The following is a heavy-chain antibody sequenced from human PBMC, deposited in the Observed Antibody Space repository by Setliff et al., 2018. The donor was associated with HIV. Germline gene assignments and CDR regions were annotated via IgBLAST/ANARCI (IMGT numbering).Heavy chain of an antibody. V-gene: IGHV2-26*01. D-gene: IGHD3-3*01. Sequence: SGPTLVNPTETLTLTCTVSGFSLSNTRMGVSWIRQPPGKALEWLAHIFPNDEKSYSASLKSRVTISEDTSKSQVVLTMTNMDPLDAATYFCARYNFRRGYWDYFDYWGQGTQVTVAS. J-gene: IGHJ4*02. CDR2: IFPNDEK. CDR1: GFSLSNTRMG. CDR3: ARYNFRRGYWDYFDY.